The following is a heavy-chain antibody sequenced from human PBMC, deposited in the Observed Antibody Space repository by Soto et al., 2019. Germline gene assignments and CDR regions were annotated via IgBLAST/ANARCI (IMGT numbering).Heavy chain of an antibody. D-gene: IGHD3-10*01. V-gene: IGHV4-39*01. CDR3: TRLLLYGSGSRVYFHS. Sequence: QLQLQESGPGLLKPSETLSLTCTVSGGSISSSSYYWGWIRQPPGKGLEWIGSINYSGRTSYNPSPTSRDTTALVASKSQSSAELLSQTAAAPVASYCTRLLLYGSGSRVYFHSWGQGTPVTVSS. CDR2: INYSGRT. J-gene: IGHJ4*02. CDR1: GGSISSSSYY.